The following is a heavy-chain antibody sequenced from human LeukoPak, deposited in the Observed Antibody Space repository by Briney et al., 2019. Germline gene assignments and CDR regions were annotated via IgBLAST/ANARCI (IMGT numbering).Heavy chain of an antibody. CDR1: GFTFSSYW. D-gene: IGHD1-1*01. CDR2: IKQDGSEK. CDR3: ARREGGTLPTISYYYCGMDV. J-gene: IGHJ6*02. Sequence: GGSLRLSCAASGFTFSSYWMSWVRQAPGKGLEWVANIKQDGSEKYYVDSVKGRFTISRDNAKNSLYLQMNSLRAEDTAVYYCARREGGTLPTISYYYCGMDVWGQGTTVTVSS. V-gene: IGHV3-7*05.